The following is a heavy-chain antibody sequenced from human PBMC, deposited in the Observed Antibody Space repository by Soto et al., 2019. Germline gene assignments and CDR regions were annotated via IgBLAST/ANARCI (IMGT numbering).Heavy chain of an antibody. CDR1: GFTFGDYA. D-gene: IGHD5-12*01. CDR2: IRSKAYGGTT. CDR3: TRAPVYDEIRPDYYYYYYMDV. Sequence: PGGSLRLSCTASGFTFGDYAMSWFRQAPGKGLEWVGFIRSKAYGGTTEYAASVKGRFTISRDDSKSIAYLQMNSLKTEDTAVYYCTRAPVYDEIRPDYYYYYYMDVWGKGTTVTVS. V-gene: IGHV3-49*03. J-gene: IGHJ6*03.